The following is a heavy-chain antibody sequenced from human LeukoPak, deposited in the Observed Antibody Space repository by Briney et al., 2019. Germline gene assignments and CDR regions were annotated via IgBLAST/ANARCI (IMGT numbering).Heavy chain of an antibody. CDR3: AKWLALRGYSSSSEDY. CDR2: IYYSGST. D-gene: IGHD6-6*01. J-gene: IGHJ4*02. V-gene: IGHV4-59*01. CDR1: GASISSYY. Sequence: SETLSLTCPVPGASISSYYWSWIRQPPGKGLEWIGNIYYSGSTNYNPSLKSRVTISVDTSKNQFSLKLSSVTAADTAVYYCAKWLALRGYSSSSEDYWGQGTLVTVSS.